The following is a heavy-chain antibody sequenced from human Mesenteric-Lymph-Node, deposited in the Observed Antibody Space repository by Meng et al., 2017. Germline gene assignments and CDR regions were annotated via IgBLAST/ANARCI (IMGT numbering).Heavy chain of an antibody. J-gene: IGHJ4*02. CDR2: ISSSSSYI. D-gene: IGHD5-12*01. Sequence: GGSLRLSCAASGFTFSSYSMNWVRQAPGKGLEWVSSISSSSSYIYYADSVKGRFTISRDNAKNSLYLQMNSLRAEDTAVYYCARVRSGSPRMDDYWGQGTLVTVSS. CDR3: ARVRSGSPRMDDY. CDR1: GFTFSSYS. V-gene: IGHV3-21*01.